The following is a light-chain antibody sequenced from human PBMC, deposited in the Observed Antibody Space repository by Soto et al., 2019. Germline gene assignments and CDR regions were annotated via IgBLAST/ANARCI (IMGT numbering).Light chain of an antibody. CDR3: QQFGSSPGFT. CDR2: GAS. V-gene: IGKV3-20*01. CDR1: QSINNRY. J-gene: IGKJ3*01. Sequence: EIVLTQSPGTLSLSPGERATLSCRASQSINNRYFAWYQQKPGQAPRLLIYGASSRATGIPDRFIGSGSGTDFILTISRLEPEDFAVYYCQQFGSSPGFTFGPGTKVDIK.